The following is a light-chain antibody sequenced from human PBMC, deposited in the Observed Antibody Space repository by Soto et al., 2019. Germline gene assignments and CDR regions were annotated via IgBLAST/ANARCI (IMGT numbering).Light chain of an antibody. CDR1: QSVSTN. CDR2: GAS. CDR3: QQYSSSPS. V-gene: IGKV3-15*01. Sequence: EIVMTQSPTTLSVSQGERDTLSCRASQSVSTNLAWYQQKPGQVPSLLIYGASTRASGIPARFSGSGSGTEFTLTIGSLQSEDFAVYYCQQYSSSPSFGQGTRLEI. J-gene: IGKJ5*01.